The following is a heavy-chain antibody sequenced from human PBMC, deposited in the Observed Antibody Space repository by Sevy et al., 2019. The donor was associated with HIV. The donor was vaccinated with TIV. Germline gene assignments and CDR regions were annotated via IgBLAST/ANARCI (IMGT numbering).Heavy chain of an antibody. D-gene: IGHD3-16*01. CDR2: IYYSGST. V-gene: IGHV4-30-4*01. J-gene: IGHJ6*02. CDR3: ARGSKRFYYYGMDV. CDR1: GGSISSGDYY. Sequence: SGTLSLTCTVSGGSISSGDYYWSWIRQPPGKGLEWIGYIYYSGSTYYNPSLKSRVTISVDTSKNQFSLKLSSVTAADTAVYYCARGSKRFYYYGMDVWGQGTTVTVSS.